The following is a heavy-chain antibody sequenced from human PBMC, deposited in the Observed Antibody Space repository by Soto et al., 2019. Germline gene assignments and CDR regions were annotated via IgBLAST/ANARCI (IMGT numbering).Heavy chain of an antibody. J-gene: IGHJ4*02. CDR2: IKYDGREK. D-gene: IGHD6-13*01. CDR1: GFTFSDYW. V-gene: IGHV3-7*05. Sequence: GGSLRLSCAASGFTFSDYWMNWVRQAPGKGLEWVASIKYDGREKNYVDSVKGRFTISRDNGKSAVYLQMASLRAEDTAVYYCARDGVAPGLYFDHWGQGTTVTVSS. CDR3: ARDGVAPGLYFDH.